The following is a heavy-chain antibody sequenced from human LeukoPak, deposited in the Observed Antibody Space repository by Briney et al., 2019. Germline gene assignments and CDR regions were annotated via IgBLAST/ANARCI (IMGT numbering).Heavy chain of an antibody. V-gene: IGHV3-23*01. CDR1: GFTFSSYG. CDR3: AKDHYGSGSYFDY. CDR2: ISGSGVNT. D-gene: IGHD3-10*01. Sequence: GGSLRLSCAASGFTFSSYGMSWVRQAPGKGLEWVSGISGSGVNTYYADSVKGRFTISRDNAKNSLYLQMNSLRAEDTALYYCAKDHYGSGSYFDYWGQGTLVTVSS. J-gene: IGHJ4*02.